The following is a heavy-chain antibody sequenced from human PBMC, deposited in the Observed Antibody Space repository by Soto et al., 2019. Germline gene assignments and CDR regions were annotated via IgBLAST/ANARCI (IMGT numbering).Heavy chain of an antibody. J-gene: IGHJ5*02. CDR3: ARVIANWNSRLRRPFDP. D-gene: IGHD1-7*01. Sequence: SETLSLTCAVYGGSFSGYYWSWIRQPPGKGLEWIGEINHSGSTNYNPSLKSRVTISVDTSKNQFSLKLSSVTAADTAVYYCARVIANWNSRLRRPFDPWGQGTLVTVSS. V-gene: IGHV4-34*01. CDR1: GGSFSGYY. CDR2: INHSGST.